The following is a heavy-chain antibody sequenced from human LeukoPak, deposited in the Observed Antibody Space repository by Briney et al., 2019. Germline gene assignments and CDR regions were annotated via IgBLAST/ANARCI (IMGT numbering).Heavy chain of an antibody. CDR1: GYTFTSYG. CDR2: ISAYNGNT. Sequence: GASVKVSCKASGYTFTSYGISWVRQAPGQGLEWMGWISAYNGNTNYAQKLQGRVTMTTDTSTSTAYMELRSLRSDDTAVYYCARDFRDIVATITQYYFDYWDQGTLVTVSS. CDR3: ARDFRDIVATITQYYFDY. J-gene: IGHJ4*02. V-gene: IGHV1-18*04. D-gene: IGHD5-12*01.